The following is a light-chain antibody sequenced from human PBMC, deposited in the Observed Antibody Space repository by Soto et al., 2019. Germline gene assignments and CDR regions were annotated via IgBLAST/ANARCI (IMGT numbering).Light chain of an antibody. CDR1: QSVSSN. V-gene: IGKV3-15*01. J-gene: IGKJ1*01. Sequence: EIVMTQSPATLSVSPGERATLSCRASQSVSSNLAWYRQKPGQAPRLLIYGASTRATGIPARFSGSGSGTEFTRTINSLQSEDFAVYYCQQYNNWPRTFGQGTKV. CDR3: QQYNNWPRT. CDR2: GAS.